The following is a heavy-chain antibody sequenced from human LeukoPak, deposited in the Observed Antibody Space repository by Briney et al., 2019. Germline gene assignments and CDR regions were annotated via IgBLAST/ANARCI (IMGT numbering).Heavy chain of an antibody. D-gene: IGHD2-2*01. V-gene: IGHV3-48*01. J-gene: IGHJ5*02. CDR1: GFTXSAYH. Sequence: GSLRLSCAASGFTXSAYHINWVRQAPGKGLEWISYISTTGTTIHYADSVKGRFAISRDNAKSSLYLQMNSLRAEDTAVYYCARVNKGRSSTTPRHNWFDPWGQGTLVTVSS. CDR3: ARVNKGRSSTTPRHNWFDP. CDR2: ISTTGTTI.